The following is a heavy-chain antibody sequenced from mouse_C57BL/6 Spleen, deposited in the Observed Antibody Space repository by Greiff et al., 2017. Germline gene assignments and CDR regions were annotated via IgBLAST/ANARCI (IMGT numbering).Heavy chain of an antibody. CDR1: GSTFPSYW. D-gene: IGHD1-1*01. Sequence: QVQLQQPGAELVKPGASVQMSCKASGSTFPSYWITWVQQRPGQGLEWIGDLYPGSVSPNYPQKFKSKATLTVDPSSSTAYMQLGSLTSEDSAVYYWARGNYGSSYVLFDCGGQGTTRTVAS. CDR3: ARGNYGSSYVLFDC. J-gene: IGHJ2*01. CDR2: LYPGSVSP. V-gene: IGHV1-55*01.